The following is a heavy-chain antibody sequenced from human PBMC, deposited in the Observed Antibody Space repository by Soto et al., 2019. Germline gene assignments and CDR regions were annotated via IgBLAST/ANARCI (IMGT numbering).Heavy chain of an antibody. V-gene: IGHV1-18*01. CDR3: ARHRHYYGSGTYHPFDY. J-gene: IGHJ4*02. Sequence: QVQLVQSGPEVEEPGASLRVSCKASGYTFSSYAISWVRQAPGQGLEWMGWISAYNGNARYAEKLQGRVSMTTDTSTSTVYMEMRSLRSDDTAVYYCARHRHYYGSGTYHPFDYWGQGTLVTVSS. CDR2: ISAYNGNA. CDR1: GYTFSSYA. D-gene: IGHD3-10*01.